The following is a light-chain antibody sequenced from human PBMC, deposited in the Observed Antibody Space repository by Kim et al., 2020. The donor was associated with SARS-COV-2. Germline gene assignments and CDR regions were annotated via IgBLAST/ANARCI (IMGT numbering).Light chain of an antibody. CDR2: DAS. CDR1: QSVDSS. CDR3: QHRYNWPLT. V-gene: IGKV3-11*01. J-gene: IGKJ4*01. Sequence: SMSPGERATLSCRARQSVDSSLAWYQQKPGKAPRLLIYDASSRATGIPVRFSGSGSGTDFTLTISSLEPEDFAVYYCQHRYNWPLTFGGGTKVEI.